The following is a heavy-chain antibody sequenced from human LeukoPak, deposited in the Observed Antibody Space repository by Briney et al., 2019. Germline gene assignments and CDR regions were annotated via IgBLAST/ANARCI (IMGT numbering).Heavy chain of an antibody. D-gene: IGHD3-10*01. CDR2: ISSSSSSYI. CDR1: GFTFSSYS. J-gene: IGHJ6*02. CDR3: ARDRADVLLWFGELWGDGMDV. Sequence: PGGSLRLSCAASGFTFSSYSMNWVRQAPGKGLEWVSSISSSSSSYIYYADSVKGRFTISRDNAKNSLYLQMNSLRAEDTAVYYCARDRADVLLWFGELWGDGMDVWGQGTTVTVSS. V-gene: IGHV3-21*01.